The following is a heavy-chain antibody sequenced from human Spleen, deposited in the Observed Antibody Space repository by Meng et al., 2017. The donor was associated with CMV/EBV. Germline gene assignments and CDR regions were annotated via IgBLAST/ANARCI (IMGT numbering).Heavy chain of an antibody. CDR1: GFTFSDYY. Sequence: LSLTCAASGFTFSDYYMSWIRQAPGKGLEWLSYITGNAHTIYYADSVKGRFTISRDNAKNSLYLQMNSLKAEDTAVYYCARPDSTVHYFDSWGQGTLVTVSS. CDR2: ITGNAHTI. D-gene: IGHD4-11*01. V-gene: IGHV3-11*01. J-gene: IGHJ4*02. CDR3: ARPDSTVHYFDS.